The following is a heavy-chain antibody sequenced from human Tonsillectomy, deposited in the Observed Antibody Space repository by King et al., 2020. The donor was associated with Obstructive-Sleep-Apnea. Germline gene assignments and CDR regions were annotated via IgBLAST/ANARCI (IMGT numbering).Heavy chain of an antibody. Sequence: QLQESGSGLVKPSQTLSLTCTVSGGSISSGGYSWNWIRQPPGKGLEWVGYIHHSGRTYHNPSLKSRVAISVDTSKNQVSLKLSSVTAADTAVYYCAREGYYGDYERYFDYWGQGTLVTVSS. CDR1: GGSISSGGYS. CDR3: AREGYYGDYERYFDY. V-gene: IGHV4-30-2*01. J-gene: IGHJ4*02. D-gene: IGHD4-17*01. CDR2: IHHSGRT.